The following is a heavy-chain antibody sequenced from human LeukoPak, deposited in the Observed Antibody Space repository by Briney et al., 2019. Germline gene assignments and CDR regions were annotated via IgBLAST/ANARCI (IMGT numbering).Heavy chain of an antibody. D-gene: IGHD2-15*01. CDR1: GGSISSYY. J-gene: IGHJ2*01. V-gene: IGHV4-59*08. CDR2: IYYSGST. CDR3: ARQSCSGGSCYPRPYWYFDL. Sequence: PSETLSLTCTVSGGSISSYYWSWIRQPPGKGLEWIGYIYYSGSTNYNPSLKSRVTISVDTSKNQVSLKLSSVTAADTAVYYCARQSCSGGSCYPRPYWYFDLWGRGTLVTVSS.